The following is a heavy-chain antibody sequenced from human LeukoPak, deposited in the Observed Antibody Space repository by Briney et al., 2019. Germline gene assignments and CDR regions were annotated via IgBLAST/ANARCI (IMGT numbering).Heavy chain of an antibody. J-gene: IGHJ4*02. CDR1: GGSILTTNW. V-gene: IGHV4-4*02. D-gene: IGHD1-26*01. Sequence: PSETLSLTCAVSGGSILTTNWWSWVRQPPGKGLDWIGEVHLSGASNYNPSLKSRVSMSIDKYRNQLSLELTSVNAADTAIYYCARESGAFSPFGFWGQGTLVTVSS. CDR3: ARESGAFSPFGF. CDR2: VHLSGAS.